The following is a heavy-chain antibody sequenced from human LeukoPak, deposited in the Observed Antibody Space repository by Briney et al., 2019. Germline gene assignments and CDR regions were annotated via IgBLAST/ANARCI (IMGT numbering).Heavy chain of an antibody. V-gene: IGHV4-4*07. D-gene: IGHD2-21*02. Sequence: SETLSLTCTFSGGSSSVDFWSWIRQPAGKGLEWIGRIHTSGSTNYNPSLMSRVSMSVDTSNNQFSLHLTSVTAADTAVYYCARDNPARVTASLDYWGQGTLVTVSS. CDR3: ARDNPARVTASLDY. CDR1: GGSSSVDF. CDR2: IHTSGST. J-gene: IGHJ4*02.